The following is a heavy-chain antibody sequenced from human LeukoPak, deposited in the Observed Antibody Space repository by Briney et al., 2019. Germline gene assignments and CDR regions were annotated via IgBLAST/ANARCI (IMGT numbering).Heavy chain of an antibody. CDR2: IIPIFGTA. D-gene: IGHD3-22*01. V-gene: IGHV1-69*01. Sequence: SVKVSCKASGGTLSSYAISWVRQAPGQGLEWMGGIIPIFGTANYAQKFQGRVTITADESTSTAYMELSSLRSEDTAVYYCARDYYDSSGYYLDWFDPWGQGTPVTVSS. CDR1: GGTLSSYA. CDR3: ARDYYDSSGYYLDWFDP. J-gene: IGHJ5*02.